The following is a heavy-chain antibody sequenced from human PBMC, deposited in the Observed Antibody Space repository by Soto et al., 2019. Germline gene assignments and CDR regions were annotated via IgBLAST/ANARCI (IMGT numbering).Heavy chain of an antibody. J-gene: IGHJ6*02. D-gene: IGHD2-2*02. CDR3: ARTDTPYCSSTSCYTVTGRKYGMDV. CDR2: IWYDGSNK. CDR1: GFTFSSYG. Sequence: GGSLRLSCAASGFTFSSYGMHWVRQAPGKGLEWVAVIWYDGSNKYYADSVKGRFTISRDNSKNTLYLQMNSLGAEDTAVYYCARTDTPYCSSTSCYTVTGRKYGMDVWGQGTTVTVSS. V-gene: IGHV3-33*01.